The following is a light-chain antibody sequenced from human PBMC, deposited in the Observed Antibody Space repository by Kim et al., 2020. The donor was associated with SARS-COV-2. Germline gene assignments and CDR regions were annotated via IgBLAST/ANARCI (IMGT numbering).Light chain of an antibody. V-gene: IGLV4-69*01. J-gene: IGLJ3*02. CDR3: QTWGTGIQV. Sequence: QLVLTQSPSASASLGASVKLTCTLSSGHSNYAIAWHQQQPERGPRYLTKLNSDGSHRKGDGIPDRFSGSSSGAERYLTISSLQSEDEADYYCQTWGTGIQVFGGGTQLTVL. CDR2: LNSDGSH. CDR1: SGHSNYA.